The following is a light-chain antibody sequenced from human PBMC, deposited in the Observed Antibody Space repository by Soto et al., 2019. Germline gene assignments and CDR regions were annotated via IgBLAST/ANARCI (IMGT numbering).Light chain of an antibody. J-gene: IGLJ2*01. CDR1: SGHSSYA. CDR2: LNSDGSH. V-gene: IGLV4-69*01. Sequence: QSVLTQSPSASASLGASVKLTCTLSSGHSSYAIAWHQQQPEKGPRYLMKLNSDGSHSKGDGIPDRFSGSSSGAERYLTISSLQSEYEADYYCQTWGTGIRVVFGGGTQLTVL. CDR3: QTWGTGIRVV.